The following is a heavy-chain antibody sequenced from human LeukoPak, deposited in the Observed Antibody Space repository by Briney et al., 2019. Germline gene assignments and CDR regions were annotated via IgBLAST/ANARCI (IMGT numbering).Heavy chain of an antibody. CDR2: IYPGDSDT. CDR1: GYSFSSYW. Sequence: GESLKVSCKGSGYSFSSYWIAWVRQMPGKGLEWMGIIYPGDSDTRYSPSFQGQVTISADKSISTAYLQWSSLKASDTAMYYCVRASLGHCSGGSCYSYWYFDLWGRGTLVTVSS. CDR3: VRASLGHCSGGSCYSYWYFDL. J-gene: IGHJ2*01. V-gene: IGHV5-51*01. D-gene: IGHD2-15*01.